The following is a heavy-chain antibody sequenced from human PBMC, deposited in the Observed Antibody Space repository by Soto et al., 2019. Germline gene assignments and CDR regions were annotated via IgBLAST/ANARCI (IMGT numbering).Heavy chain of an antibody. CDR1: GFTFGTVA. V-gene: IGHV3-23*01. J-gene: IGHJ4*02. Sequence: EVQLLESGGGLVQPGGSLRLSCVASGFTFGTVAMTWVRQAPGKGLEWVSSIAIASFDSYYAPSVKGRFTTSRDDSKNTLYLQMQRLLADDTAVFCCTKDRSFRYLSGLYFDFWGPRSLVTVSS. CDR3: TKDRSFRYLSGLYFDF. CDR2: IAIASFDS. D-gene: IGHD3-9*01.